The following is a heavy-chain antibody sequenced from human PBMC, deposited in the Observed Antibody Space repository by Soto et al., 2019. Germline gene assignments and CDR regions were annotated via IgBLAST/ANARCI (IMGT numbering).Heavy chain of an antibody. D-gene: IGHD4-17*01. J-gene: IGHJ4*02. Sequence: QVQLVESGGGVVQPGRSLRLSCAASGFTFSSYGMHWVRQAPGKGLEWVAVIWYDGSNKYYADSEKGRFTISRDNSKNTLYLQMNSLRAEDTAVYYCARETTVTTPPLGSFDYWGQGTLVTVSS. CDR1: GFTFSSYG. CDR3: ARETTVTTPPLGSFDY. CDR2: IWYDGSNK. V-gene: IGHV3-33*01.